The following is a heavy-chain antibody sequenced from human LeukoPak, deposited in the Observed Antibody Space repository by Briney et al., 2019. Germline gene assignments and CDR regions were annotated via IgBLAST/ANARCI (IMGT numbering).Heavy chain of an antibody. Sequence: RGESLKISCKGSGYSFTSYWIGWVRQMPGKGLEWLGIIYPGDSDTRYSPSFQGQVTISADKSISTAYLQWSSLKASDTAMYYCARSGYYDFCSGYYTGIHYFDYWGQGTLVTVSS. J-gene: IGHJ4*02. V-gene: IGHV5-51*01. D-gene: IGHD3-3*01. CDR1: GYSFTSYW. CDR3: ARSGYYDFCSGYYTGIHYFDY. CDR2: IYPGDSDT.